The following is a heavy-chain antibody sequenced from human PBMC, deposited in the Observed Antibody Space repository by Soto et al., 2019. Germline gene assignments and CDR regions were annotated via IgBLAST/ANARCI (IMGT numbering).Heavy chain of an antibody. D-gene: IGHD6-13*01. Sequence: ASVKVSCKASGYTFTNYAVHWVRQAPGQRFEWMGWVNPGNGNSKSSEKLQGRATLTRDTSASTVCMELNSLRSEDTAVYYCAREFPSLTSRWREYFQPWGQGTLVTVSS. CDR1: GYTFTNYA. CDR3: AREFPSLTSRWREYFQP. J-gene: IGHJ1*01. V-gene: IGHV1-3*01. CDR2: VNPGNGNS.